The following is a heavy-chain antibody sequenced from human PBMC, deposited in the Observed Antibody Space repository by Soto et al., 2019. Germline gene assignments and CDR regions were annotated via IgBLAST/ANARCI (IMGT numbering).Heavy chain of an antibody. CDR3: ARLGRITGYSSAWYKYEH. D-gene: IGHD6-19*01. V-gene: IGHV4-39*01. J-gene: IGHJ4*02. Sequence: SETLSLTCTVSGGSVSSSTSYWGWIRQPPGKGLEWIGNIYYSGSTYYNPSLKSRVTISLDTSKNQFSLKLSSVTAADTAVYYCARLGRITGYSSAWYKYEHWGQGTLVTVSS. CDR1: GGSVSSSTSY. CDR2: IYYSGST.